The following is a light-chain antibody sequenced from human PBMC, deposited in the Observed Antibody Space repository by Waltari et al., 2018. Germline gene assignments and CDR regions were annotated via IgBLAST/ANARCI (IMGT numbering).Light chain of an antibody. CDR3: AAWDDSLRAVV. CDR2: RNN. Sequence: YQQLPGTAPKVLIYRNNPRPSRVPDRFSGSKSGTSASLAISGLRSEDEADYYCAAWDDSLRAVVFGGGTKLCVL. V-gene: IGLV1-47*01. J-gene: IGLJ2*01.